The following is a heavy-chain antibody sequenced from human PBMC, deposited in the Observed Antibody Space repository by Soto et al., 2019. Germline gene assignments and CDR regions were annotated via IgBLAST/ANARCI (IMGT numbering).Heavy chain of an antibody. CDR1: GYTFTSYG. CDR3: ARDKVPAAMTNWFDP. V-gene: IGHV1-18*01. J-gene: IGHJ5*02. CDR2: ISAYNGNT. Sequence: QVQLVQSGAEVKKPGASVKVSCKASGYTFTSYGISWVRQAPGQGLEWMGWISAYNGNTNYAQKLQGRVTMTTDTAXXTAYMELRSLRSDDTAVYYCARDKVPAAMTNWFDPWGQGTLVTVSS. D-gene: IGHD2-2*01.